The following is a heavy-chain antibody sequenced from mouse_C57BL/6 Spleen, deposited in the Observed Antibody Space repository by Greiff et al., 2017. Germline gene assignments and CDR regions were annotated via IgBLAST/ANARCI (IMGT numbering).Heavy chain of an antibody. V-gene: IGHV1-81*01. D-gene: IGHD1-1*01. CDR1: GYTFTSYG. Sequence: QVQLQQSGAELARPGASVKLSCKASGYTFTSYGISWVKQRTGQGLEWIGEIYPRSGNTYYNEKFKGKATLTADKSSSTAYMELRSLTSEDSAVYFWAREGEYYGSSYDAMDYWGQGTSVTVSS. CDR3: AREGEYYGSSYDAMDY. J-gene: IGHJ4*01. CDR2: IYPRSGNT.